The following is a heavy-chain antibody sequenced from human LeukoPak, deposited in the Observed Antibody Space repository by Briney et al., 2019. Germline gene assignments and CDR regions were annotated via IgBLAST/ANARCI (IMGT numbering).Heavy chain of an antibody. CDR1: GFTIGKSD. Sequence: PGGSLRLSCATSGFTIGKSDMAWVRQAPGKGLEWVSVIYSGGFTYYADSVKGRFTISRDSSKNTLYLQMNSLRAEDSAVYYCVVTATYKFDYWGQGTLVTVSS. CDR2: IYSGGFT. J-gene: IGHJ4*02. CDR3: VVTATYKFDY. V-gene: IGHV3-53*01. D-gene: IGHD2-15*01.